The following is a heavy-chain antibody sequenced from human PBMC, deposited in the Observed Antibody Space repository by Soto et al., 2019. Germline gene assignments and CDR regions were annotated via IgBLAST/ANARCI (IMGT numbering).Heavy chain of an antibody. Sequence: GESRKISCKGSGFTFTSYWIAWLRQMPGKGLEWMGIIYPGDSDSSYSPSFKGQVTISADKSINTAYLHWSSLNASDTAIYYCAKHAGYCSTTTCYNFDYWGQGTLVTVSS. CDR2: IYPGDSDS. D-gene: IGHD2-2*01. J-gene: IGHJ4*02. V-gene: IGHV5-51*01. CDR1: GFTFTSYW. CDR3: AKHAGYCSTTTCYNFDY.